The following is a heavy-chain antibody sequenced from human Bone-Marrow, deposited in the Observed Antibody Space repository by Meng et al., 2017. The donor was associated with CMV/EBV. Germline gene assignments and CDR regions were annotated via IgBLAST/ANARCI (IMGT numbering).Heavy chain of an antibody. J-gene: IGHJ4*02. D-gene: IGHD2-8*02. V-gene: IGHV1-2*02. CDR3: ARERNLVGPFDY. CDR2: INPNSGGT. Sequence: ASVKVSCKASGGTFSSYAISWVRQAPGQGLEWMGWINPNSGGTNYAQKFQGRVTMTRDTSISTAYMELSRLRSDDTAVYYCARERNLVGPFDYWGQGTLVTVSS. CDR1: GGTFSSYA.